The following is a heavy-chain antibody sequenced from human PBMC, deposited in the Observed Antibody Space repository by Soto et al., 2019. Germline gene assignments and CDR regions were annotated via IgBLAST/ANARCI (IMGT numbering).Heavy chain of an antibody. CDR1: GFSVSSSGEG. J-gene: IGHJ4*02. CDR2: IYWDDDK. D-gene: IGHD2-21*02. Sequence: QITLKESGPTLVKPTQTLTLTCTVSGFSVSSSGEGVGWIRQPPGKALEWLALIYWDDDKRYSPSLKSRLTSTKDTSKHQGVLTWTGGDPGDTATYYGAHIGPKIGTAGGHGGFDCWGKGTLVTVSS. CDR3: AHIGPKIGTAGGHGGFDC. V-gene: IGHV2-5*02.